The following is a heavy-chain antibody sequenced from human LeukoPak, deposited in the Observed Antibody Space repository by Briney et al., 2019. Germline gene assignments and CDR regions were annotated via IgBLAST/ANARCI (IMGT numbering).Heavy chain of an antibody. J-gene: IGHJ4*02. D-gene: IGHD4-17*01. CDR2: INSDGSST. CDR3: AGEWGGTYGDPGHFDY. V-gene: IGHV3-74*01. Sequence: GGSLRLSCAASGFTFSSYWMHWVRQAPGKGLVWVSRINSDGSSTSYADSVKGRFTISRDNAKNTLYLQMNSLRAEDTAVYYCAGEWGGTYGDPGHFDYWGQGTLVTVSS. CDR1: GFTFSSYW.